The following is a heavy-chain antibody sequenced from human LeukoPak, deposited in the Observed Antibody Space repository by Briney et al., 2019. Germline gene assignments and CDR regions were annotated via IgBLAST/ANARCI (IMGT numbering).Heavy chain of an antibody. D-gene: IGHD3-22*01. Sequence: ASVKVSCKASGYSFTNYGFIWGRQAPGQGLEWMGWISAYNGNTAYARKIQGRVTMTTDTSASTVYMDLRSLRSDDTAVYYCARSHSGSLRATFDNWGQGTLVTVSS. CDR3: ARSHSGSLRATFDN. CDR2: ISAYNGNT. CDR1: GYSFTNYG. J-gene: IGHJ4*02. V-gene: IGHV1-18*01.